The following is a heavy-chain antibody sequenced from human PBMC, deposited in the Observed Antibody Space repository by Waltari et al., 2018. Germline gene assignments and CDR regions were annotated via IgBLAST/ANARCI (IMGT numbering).Heavy chain of an antibody. CDR2: SNPNSGGT. CDR3: ARYGLRGGWFDP. Sequence: QVQLVQSGAEVKKPGASVKVSCKASGYTFTGYYMHWVRQAPGQGLEWMGWSNPNSGGTTYAQKCQGRVTMTRDASISTAYMGLSRLRSDDTAVYYCARYGLRGGWFDPWGQGTLVIVSS. CDR1: GYTFTGYY. V-gene: IGHV1-2*02. D-gene: IGHD3-10*01. J-gene: IGHJ5*02.